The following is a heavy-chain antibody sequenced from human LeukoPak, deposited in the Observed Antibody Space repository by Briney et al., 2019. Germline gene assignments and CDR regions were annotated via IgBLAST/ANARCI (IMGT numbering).Heavy chain of an antibody. CDR1: GYTFSGYY. D-gene: IGHD3-3*01. CDR3: ARDNGGYYDFWSGRRYYFDY. CDR2: INPNSGGT. J-gene: IGHJ4*02. Sequence: GASVKVSCKASGYTFSGYYMHWVRQAPGQGLEWVGWINPNSGGTNYAQKLQGRVTMTRDTSISTAYMELSRLRSDDTAVYYCARDNGGYYDFWSGRRYYFDYWGQGTLVTVSS. V-gene: IGHV1-2*02.